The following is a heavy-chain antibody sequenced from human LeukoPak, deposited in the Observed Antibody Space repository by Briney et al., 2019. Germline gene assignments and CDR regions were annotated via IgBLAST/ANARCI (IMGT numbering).Heavy chain of an antibody. CDR3: ARGQGYYGSGSYPDY. D-gene: IGHD3-10*01. Sequence: GGSLRLSCAASGFTVSSNYMSWVRQAPGKGLEWVAVISYDGNNKYYADSVKGRFTISRDNSKNTLYLQMNSLRAEDTAVYYCARGQGYYGSGSYPDYWGQGTLVTVSS. CDR1: GFTVSSNY. CDR2: ISYDGNNK. V-gene: IGHV3-30-3*01. J-gene: IGHJ4*02.